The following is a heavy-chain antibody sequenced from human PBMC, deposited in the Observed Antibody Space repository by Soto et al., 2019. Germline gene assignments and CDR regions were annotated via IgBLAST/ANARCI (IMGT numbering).Heavy chain of an antibody. CDR2: ISGSGGST. CDR1: GFSFSSYA. V-gene: IGHV3-23*01. J-gene: IGHJ4*02. Sequence: GGSLRLSCAASGFSFSSYAMSWVRQAPGKGLEWVSAISGSGGSTYYADSVKGRFTISRDNSKNTLYLQMNSLRAEDTAVYYCAKDVSPTVTTYFFGWGQGTLVTVSS. CDR3: AKDVSPTVTTYFFG. D-gene: IGHD4-17*01.